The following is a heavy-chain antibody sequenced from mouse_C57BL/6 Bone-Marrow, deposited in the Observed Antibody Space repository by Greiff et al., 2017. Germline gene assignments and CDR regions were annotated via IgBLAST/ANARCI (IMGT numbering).Heavy chain of an antibody. CDR2: IYPGDGDT. CDR3: ARGGYDAWFAY. D-gene: IGHD2-2*01. Sequence: QVQLKESGPELVKPGASVKISCKASGYAFSSSWMNWVKQRPGKGLEWIGRIYPGDGDTNYNGKCKGKATLTADKSSSPAYMQLSSLTSEYSAVYFCARGGYDAWFAYWGQGTLVTVSA. V-gene: IGHV1-82*01. J-gene: IGHJ3*01. CDR1: GYAFSSSW.